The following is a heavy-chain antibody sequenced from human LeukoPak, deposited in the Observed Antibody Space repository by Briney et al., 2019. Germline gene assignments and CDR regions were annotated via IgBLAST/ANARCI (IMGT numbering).Heavy chain of an antibody. D-gene: IGHD3-3*01. J-gene: IGHJ4*02. V-gene: IGHV1-18*01. CDR2: ISAYNGNT. CDR3: ARDVPERITIFGVVTRVDY. Sequence: ASVKVSCKASGYTFTSYGISWVRQAPGQGLEWMGWISAYNGNTNYAQKLQGRVTMTTDTSTGTAYMELRSLRSDDTAVYYCARDVPERITIFGVVTRVDYWGQGTLVTVSS. CDR1: GYTFTSYG.